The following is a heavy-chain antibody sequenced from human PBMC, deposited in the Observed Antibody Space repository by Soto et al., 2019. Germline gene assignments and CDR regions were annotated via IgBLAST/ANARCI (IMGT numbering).Heavy chain of an antibody. Sequence: EVQLVESGGGLVQPGGSLRLSWAASGFTFSSYEMNWVRQAPGKGLEWVSYISSSGSTIYYADSVKGRFTISRDNAKNSLYLQMNSLRAEDTAVYYCARGTYYYDSSGYWGQGTLVTVSS. J-gene: IGHJ4*02. D-gene: IGHD3-22*01. CDR2: ISSSGSTI. CDR1: GFTFSSYE. V-gene: IGHV3-48*03. CDR3: ARGTYYYDSSGY.